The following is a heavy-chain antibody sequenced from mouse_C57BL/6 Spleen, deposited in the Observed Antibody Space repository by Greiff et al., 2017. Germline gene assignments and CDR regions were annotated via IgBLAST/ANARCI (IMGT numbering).Heavy chain of an antibody. CDR3: ARRHGSSHVDY. J-gene: IGHJ2*01. CDR1: GYTFTSYW. V-gene: IGHV1-69*01. Sequence: QVQLQQPGAELVMPGASVKLSCKASGYTFTSYWMHWVKQRPGQGLEWIGEIDPSDSYTNYNQKFKGKSTLTVDKSSSTAYMQLSSLTSEDSAVYYCARRHGSSHVDYWGQGTTLTVSS. CDR2: IDPSDSYT. D-gene: IGHD1-1*01.